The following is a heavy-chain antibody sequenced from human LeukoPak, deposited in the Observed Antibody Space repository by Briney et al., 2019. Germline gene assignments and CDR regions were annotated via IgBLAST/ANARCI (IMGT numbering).Heavy chain of an antibody. J-gene: IGHJ4*02. V-gene: IGHV3-21*01. CDR1: GFTFSRYS. CDR2: ISTGSTYI. D-gene: IGHD3-22*01. CDR3: ETYDSAGRGY. Sequence: GGSLRLSCTASGFTFSRYSKNWVRQAPGKGLEWISSISTGSTYINFADSVKGRFTISRDNAKNSLYLQMSSLRAEDTAVYYCETYDSAGRGYWGQGTLVTVSS.